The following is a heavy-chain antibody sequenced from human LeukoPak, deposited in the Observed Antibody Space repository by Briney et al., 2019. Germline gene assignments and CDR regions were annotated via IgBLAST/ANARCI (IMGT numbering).Heavy chain of an antibody. CDR1: GGPISSGSHY. Sequence: SETLSLTCIVSGGPISSGSHYWSWIRQPAGKGLEWIGRIYTSGSTNYNPSLKSRVTIPVDTSKNQFSLKLSSVTAADTAVYYCARGLVRYYYYYMDVWGKGTTVTVSS. CDR2: IYTSGST. J-gene: IGHJ6*03. D-gene: IGHD6-19*01. CDR3: ARGLVRYYYYYMDV. V-gene: IGHV4-61*02.